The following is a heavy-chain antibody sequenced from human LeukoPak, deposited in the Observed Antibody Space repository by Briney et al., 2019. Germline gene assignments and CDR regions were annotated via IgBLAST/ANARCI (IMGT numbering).Heavy chain of an antibody. Sequence: GASVKVSCKASGYTFTGYYMHWVRQAPGQGLEWMGWINPNSGGTNYAQKFQGRVTMTRDTSISTAYMELSRLRSDDTAVYYCARDPVCGGDCYFPTSDYWGHGTLVTVSS. CDR3: ARDPVCGGDCYFPTSDY. CDR1: GYTFTGYY. D-gene: IGHD2-21*02. J-gene: IGHJ4*01. CDR2: INPNSGGT. V-gene: IGHV1-2*02.